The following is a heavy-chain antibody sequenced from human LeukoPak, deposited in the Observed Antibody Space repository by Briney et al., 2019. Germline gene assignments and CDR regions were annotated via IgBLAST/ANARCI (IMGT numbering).Heavy chain of an antibody. CDR3: ARPTRIAAAGIYYYYYMDV. CDR2: INSDGSST. Sequence: PGGSLRLSCAASGFTFSSYWMHWVRQAPGKGLVWVSRINSDGSSTSYADSVKGRFTISRDNAKNTLYLQMNSLRAEDTAVYYCARPTRIAAAGIYYYYYMDVWGKGTTVTVSS. D-gene: IGHD6-13*01. V-gene: IGHV3-74*01. CDR1: GFTFSSYW. J-gene: IGHJ6*03.